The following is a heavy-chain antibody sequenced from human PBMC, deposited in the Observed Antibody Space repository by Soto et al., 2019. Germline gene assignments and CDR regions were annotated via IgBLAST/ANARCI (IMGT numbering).Heavy chain of an antibody. Sequence: ASVKVSCKASGYSFTDYRIHWVRQAPGQGLEWMGWINPNSGGTNYAQKFQGWVTMTRDTSISTAYMELSRLRSDDTAVYYCARAAVAAIRGAFDIWGQGTMVTVSS. V-gene: IGHV1-2*04. CDR3: ARAAVAAIRGAFDI. J-gene: IGHJ3*02. D-gene: IGHD6-19*01. CDR1: GYSFTDYR. CDR2: INPNSGGT.